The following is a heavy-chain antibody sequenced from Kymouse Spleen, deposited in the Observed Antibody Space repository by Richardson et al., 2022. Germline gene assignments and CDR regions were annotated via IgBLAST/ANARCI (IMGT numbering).Heavy chain of an antibody. CDR1: GFTFSSYG. D-gene: IGHD3-16*02. J-gene: IGHJ4*02. Sequence: QVQLVESGGGVVQPGRSLRLSCAASGFTFSSYGMHWVRQAPGKGLEWVAVIWYDGSNKYYADSVKGRFTISRDNSKNTLYLQMNSLRAEDTAVYYCARNSLSSFDYWGQGTLVTVSS. V-gene: IGHV3-33*01. CDR3: ARNSLSSFDY. CDR2: IWYDGSNK.